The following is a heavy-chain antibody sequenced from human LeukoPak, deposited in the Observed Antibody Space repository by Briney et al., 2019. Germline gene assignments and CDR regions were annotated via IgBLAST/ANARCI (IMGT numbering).Heavy chain of an antibody. D-gene: IGHD1-26*01. CDR3: ARDPGWELRSSRDRFNWFDP. CDR1: GGSISSYY. J-gene: IGHJ5*02. V-gene: IGHV4-38-2*02. Sequence: SETLSLTCTASGGSISSYYWSWIRQPPGKGLEWIGSIYHSGSTYYNPSLKSRVTISVDTSKNQFSLKLSSVTAADTAVYYCARDPGWELRSSRDRFNWFDPWGQGTLVTVSS. CDR2: IYHSGST.